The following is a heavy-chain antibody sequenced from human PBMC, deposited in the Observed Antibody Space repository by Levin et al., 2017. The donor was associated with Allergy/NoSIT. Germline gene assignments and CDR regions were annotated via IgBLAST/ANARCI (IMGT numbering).Heavy chain of an antibody. Sequence: GESLKISCAASGFYFSGYEMHWVRQAPGKGLEWVAQISHDGSNKYDADSVKGRFTISRDNSKNILYLEMNILRPEDTAVYFCARVKSVAGKADAFDTWGQGTMVTVSS. CDR3: ARVKSVAGKADAFDT. J-gene: IGHJ3*02. D-gene: IGHD6-19*01. V-gene: IGHV3-30-3*01. CDR1: GFYFSGYE. CDR2: ISHDGSNK.